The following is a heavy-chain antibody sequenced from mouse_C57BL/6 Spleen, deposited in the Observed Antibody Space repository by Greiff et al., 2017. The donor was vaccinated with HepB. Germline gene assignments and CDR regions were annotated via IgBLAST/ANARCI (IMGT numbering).Heavy chain of an antibody. CDR2: IDPSDSET. J-gene: IGHJ4*01. CDR1: GYTFTSYW. CDR3: ARGAYSNYVAMDY. D-gene: IGHD2-5*01. V-gene: IGHV1-52*01. Sequence: VQLQQPGAELVRPGSSVKLSCKASGYTFTSYWMHWVKQRPIQGLEWIGNIDPSDSETHYNQKFKDKATLTVDKSSSTAYMQLSSLTSEDSAVYYCARGAYSNYVAMDYWGQGTSVTVSS.